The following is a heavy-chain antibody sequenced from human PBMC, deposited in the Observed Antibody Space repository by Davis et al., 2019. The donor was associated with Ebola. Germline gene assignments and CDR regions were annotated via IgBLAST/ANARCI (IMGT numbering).Heavy chain of an antibody. D-gene: IGHD3-16*02. CDR1: GFTFSSYG. V-gene: IGHV3-33*01. CDR2: IWYDGSNK. J-gene: IGHJ4*02. Sequence: GESLKISCAASGFTFSSYGMHWVRQAPGKGLEWVAVIWYDGSNKYYADSVKGRFTISRDNSKNTLYLQMNSLRAEDTAVYYCARDDDYIWGSYRSGGFDYWGQGTLATVSS. CDR3: ARDDDYIWGSYRSGGFDY.